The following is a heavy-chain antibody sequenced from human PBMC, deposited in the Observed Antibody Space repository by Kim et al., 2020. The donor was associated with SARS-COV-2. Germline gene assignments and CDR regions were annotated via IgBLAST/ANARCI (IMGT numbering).Heavy chain of an antibody. CDR1: GFSVGNTY. J-gene: IGHJ3*02. V-gene: IGHV3-53*01. D-gene: IGHD1-1*01. CDR2: IYTGGRT. CDR3: ARGSFPQYGGNSRGYAFDI. Sequence: GGSLRLSCAASGFSVGNTYMTWVRQAPGKGLEWVAVIYTGGRTYYADSVKGRFTISRDNSENTLSLQMHSLRAEDTAVYYCARGSFPQYGGNSRGYAFDIWGQGTMVTVSS.